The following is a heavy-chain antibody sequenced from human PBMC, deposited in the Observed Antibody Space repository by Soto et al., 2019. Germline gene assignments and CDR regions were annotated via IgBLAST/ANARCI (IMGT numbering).Heavy chain of an antibody. Sequence: GGSLRLSCAASGSTFSSYGMHWVRQAPGKGLEWVAVISYDGSNKYYADSVKGRFTISRDNSKNTLYLQMNSLRAEDTAVYYCAPQDSSGYVDYWGQGTLVTVSS. CDR3: APQDSSGYVDY. CDR2: ISYDGSNK. D-gene: IGHD3-22*01. V-gene: IGHV3-30*03. J-gene: IGHJ4*02. CDR1: GSTFSSYG.